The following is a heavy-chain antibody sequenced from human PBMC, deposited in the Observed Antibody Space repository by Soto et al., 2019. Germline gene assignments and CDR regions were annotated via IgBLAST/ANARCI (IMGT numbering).Heavy chain of an antibody. D-gene: IGHD2-15*01. J-gene: IGHJ6*04. Sequence: PSQTLSLTCAISGDSVASNSAAWNWIRQSPSRGLEWLGRTYYRSKWYTDYAESVKSRITINPDTSKNQVSLQLKSVTPEDTAVYYCTPGATSGGYVNYYYGTEVWAKGTTVTVSS. V-gene: IGHV6-1*01. CDR3: TPGATSGGYVNYYYGTEV. CDR1: GDSVASNSAA. CDR2: TYYRSKWYT.